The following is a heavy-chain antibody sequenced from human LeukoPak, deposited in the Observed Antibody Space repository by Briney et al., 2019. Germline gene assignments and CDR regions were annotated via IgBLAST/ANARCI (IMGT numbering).Heavy chain of an antibody. Sequence: GASVKVSFKASGYTFSGNYMHWVRQAPGQGLEWMGWINPNTGDTNYAQKFQGRVTMTRDTSISTSYMELSRLRSDDTAVYFCARDRAYYYYGMDVWGQGTTVTVSS. CDR3: ARDRAYYYYGMDV. CDR2: INPNTGDT. CDR1: GYTFSGNY. J-gene: IGHJ6*02. V-gene: IGHV1-2*02. D-gene: IGHD3-16*01.